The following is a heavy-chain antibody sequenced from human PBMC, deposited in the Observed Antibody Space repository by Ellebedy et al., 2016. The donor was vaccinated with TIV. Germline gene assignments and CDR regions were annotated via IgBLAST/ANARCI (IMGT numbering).Heavy chain of an antibody. V-gene: IGHV3-33*08. CDR3: VRGSSSGSPPFDY. Sequence: GGSLRLXXAASGFTFSTYGMHWVRQAPGKGLEWVAFIRYDGNYADSVTGRFTISRDNSKNTLYLQMNSMSAEDTAVYYCVRGSSSGSPPFDYWGQGTLVAVSS. CDR1: GFTFSTYG. CDR2: IRYDG. D-gene: IGHD3-10*01. J-gene: IGHJ4*02.